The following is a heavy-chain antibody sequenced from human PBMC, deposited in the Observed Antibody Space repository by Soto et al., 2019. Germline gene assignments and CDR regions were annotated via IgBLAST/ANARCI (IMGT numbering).Heavy chain of an antibody. D-gene: IGHD4-4*01. CDR2: IIPILGIA. Sequence: QVQLVQSGAEVKKPGSSVKVSCKASGGTFSSYTISWVRQAPGQGLGWMGRIIPILGIANYAQKFQGRVTITADKSTSTAYMELSSLRSEDTAVYYCARRDDYSNYDYYYYMDVWGKGTTVTVSS. J-gene: IGHJ6*03. CDR1: GGTFSSYT. CDR3: ARRDDYSNYDYYYYMDV. V-gene: IGHV1-69*02.